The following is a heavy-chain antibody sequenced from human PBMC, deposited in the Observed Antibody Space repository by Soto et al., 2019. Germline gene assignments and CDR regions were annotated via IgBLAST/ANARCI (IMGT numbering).Heavy chain of an antibody. CDR1: GYTFTSYG. CDR2: ISAYNGNT. V-gene: IGHV1-18*01. Sequence: ASVKVSCKASGYTFTSYGISWVRQAPGQGLEWMGWISAYNGNTNYAQKLQGRVTMTTDTSTSTAYMELRSLRSDDTAVYYCARSYSKAGWFGEFYFDYWGQGTLVTVSS. CDR3: ARSYSKAGWFGEFYFDY. J-gene: IGHJ4*02. D-gene: IGHD3-10*01.